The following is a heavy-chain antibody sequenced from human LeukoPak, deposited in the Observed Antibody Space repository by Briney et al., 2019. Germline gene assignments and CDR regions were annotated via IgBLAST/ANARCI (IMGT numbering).Heavy chain of an antibody. CDR2: IYYSWST. CDR1: GGSISSYY. V-gene: IGHV4-59*01. CDR3: QRTAYEILTGGVNYYYYGVDV. Sequence: SETLSITCTVSGGSISSYYWSWIRQPPGKGLEWIGYIYYSWSTNYNPSLKSRVTISVDTSKNQFSLKLSSVTAADTVVFFKQRTAYEILTGGVNYYYYGVDVWGQGTTVTVSS. D-gene: IGHD3-9*01. J-gene: IGHJ6*02.